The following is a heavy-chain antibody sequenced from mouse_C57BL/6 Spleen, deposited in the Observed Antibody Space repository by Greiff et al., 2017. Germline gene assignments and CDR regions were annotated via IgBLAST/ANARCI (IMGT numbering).Heavy chain of an antibody. CDR2: IPPNSGST. Sequence: QVQLQQPGAELVQPGASVKLSCQASGYTFTSYWLHWVQQRPGQGLEWIGMIPPNSGSTNYNAKFNSKATLKVDKSSSTAYMQLSSLTSEDTAVYYWAKGVFHYYSSSSNWYFDVWGTGTTVTVSS. CDR3: AKGVFHYYSSSSNWYFDV. J-gene: IGHJ1*03. CDR1: GYTFTSYW. V-gene: IGHV1-64*01. D-gene: IGHD1-1*01.